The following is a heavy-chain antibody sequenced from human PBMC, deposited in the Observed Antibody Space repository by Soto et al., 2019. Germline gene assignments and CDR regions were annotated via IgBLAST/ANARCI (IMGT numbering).Heavy chain of an antibody. J-gene: IGHJ6*02. CDR3: ARKSQWLSGYIYHGMDV. CDR2: INVGGDTR. D-gene: IGHD6-19*01. Sequence: PWGSLRLSCAASGVMFSSYECNCVRLAPGKGLEWVSYINVGGDTRHYADSVRGRFTISRDDAKGSLYLQMDSLRVEDTAVYFCARKSQWLSGYIYHGMDVWSQGTSVTVSS. V-gene: IGHV3-48*03. CDR1: GVMFSSYE.